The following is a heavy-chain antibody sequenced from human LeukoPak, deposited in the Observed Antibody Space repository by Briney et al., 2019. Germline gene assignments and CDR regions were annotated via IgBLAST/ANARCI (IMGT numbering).Heavy chain of an antibody. V-gene: IGHV3-23*01. CDR1: GFTFSSHA. D-gene: IGHD2-2*01. J-gene: IGHJ4*02. Sequence: PGGTLRLFCAVSGFTFSSHALSWVRQAPGKGLEWVSSLSGSCYNTYYADSVKRRFTISRDNSKNTVHLQKNSLRAEDTAVYYCAKDPYGTRYFDYWGQGTLGTVSS. CDR3: AKDPYGTRYFDY. CDR2: LSGSCYNT.